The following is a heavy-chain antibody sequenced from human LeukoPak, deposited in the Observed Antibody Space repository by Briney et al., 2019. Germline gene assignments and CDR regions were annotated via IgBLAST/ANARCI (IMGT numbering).Heavy chain of an antibody. Sequence: ATVKVSCKASGYTFTSYGISWVRQAPGQQLEWMGWISAYNGNTNYAQKLQGRVTMTTDTSTSTAYMELRSLRSDDTAVYYCARGHYVAAASQTDYWGQGTLVTVSS. CDR1: GYTFTSYG. CDR3: ARGHYVAAASQTDY. V-gene: IGHV1-18*01. D-gene: IGHD6-13*01. CDR2: ISAYNGNT. J-gene: IGHJ4*02.